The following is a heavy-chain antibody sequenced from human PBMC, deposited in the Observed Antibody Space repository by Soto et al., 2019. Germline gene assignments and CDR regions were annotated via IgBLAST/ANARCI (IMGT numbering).Heavy chain of an antibody. D-gene: IGHD3-10*01. Sequence: GGSLRLSCAVSGFTFSDYGMHWVRQAPGKGLEWVANIKQDGSEKFYVDSVKGRFTISRDNAKNSLYMQMNSLRAEDTAVYYCARGAGSYFRRVVGAFDIWGQGTMVTVSS. CDR1: GFTFSDYG. V-gene: IGHV3-7*04. J-gene: IGHJ3*02. CDR3: ARGAGSYFRRVVGAFDI. CDR2: IKQDGSEK.